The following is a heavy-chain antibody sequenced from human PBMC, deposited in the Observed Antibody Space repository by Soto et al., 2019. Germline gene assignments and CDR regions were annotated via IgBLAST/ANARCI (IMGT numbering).Heavy chain of an antibody. J-gene: IGHJ4*02. Sequence: QVPLVQSGAEVKKPGASVKVSCKASGYTFTSYGISWVRQAPGQGLEWMGWISAYNGNTNYAQKLQGRVTMTTDTSTSTAYMELRSLRSDDTAVYYCARGLYSGYDSPTKVFDYWGQGTLVTVSS. D-gene: IGHD5-12*01. CDR3: ARGLYSGYDSPTKVFDY. CDR1: GYTFTSYG. V-gene: IGHV1-18*01. CDR2: ISAYNGNT.